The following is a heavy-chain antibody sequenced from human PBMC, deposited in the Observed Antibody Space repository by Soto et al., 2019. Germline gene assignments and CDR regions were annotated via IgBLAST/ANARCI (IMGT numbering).Heavy chain of an antibody. CDR2: ISAYNGNT. CDR3: ASGYGDYALDAFDI. J-gene: IGHJ3*02. Sequence: QVQLVQSGAXVXXXGXSVXVSXXXSGYTFTSXXIXXVXXAPGQGLEWMGWISAYNGNTNYAQKLQGRVTMTTDTSTSTAYMELRSLRSDDTAVYYCASGYGDYALDAFDIWGQGTMVTVSS. V-gene: IGHV1-18*01. D-gene: IGHD4-17*01. CDR1: GYTFTSXX.